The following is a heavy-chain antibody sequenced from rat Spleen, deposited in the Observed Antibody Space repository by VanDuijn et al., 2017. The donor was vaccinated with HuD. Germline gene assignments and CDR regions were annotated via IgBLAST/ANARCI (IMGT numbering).Heavy chain of an antibody. J-gene: IGHJ4*01. D-gene: IGHD1-9*01. Sequence: EVQLVESGGGLVQPGRSLKLSCAASGFTFSNYGMAWVRQAPTKGLEWVASISTGGGNTYYRDSVKGRFTISRDNAKNTLYLQMDSLRSEDTATYYCARRQLNTMGITFYVMDAWGQGASVTVSS. CDR2: ISTGGGNT. CDR3: ARRQLNTMGITFYVMDA. CDR1: GFTFSNYG. V-gene: IGHV5S13*01.